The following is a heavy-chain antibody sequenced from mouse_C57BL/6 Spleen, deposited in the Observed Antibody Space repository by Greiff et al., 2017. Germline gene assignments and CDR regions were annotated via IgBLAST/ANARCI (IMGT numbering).Heavy chain of an antibody. CDR3: ARTGIYYGNYDYAMDY. V-gene: IGHV1-81*01. CDR2: IYPRSGNT. Sequence: QVQLQQSGAELARPGASVKLSCKASGYTFTSYGISWVKQRTGQGLEWIGEIYPRSGNTYYNEKFKGKATLTADKSSSTAYMELRSLTSADSAVYFCARTGIYYGNYDYAMDYWGQGTSVTVSS. J-gene: IGHJ4*01. CDR1: GYTFTSYG. D-gene: IGHD2-1*01.